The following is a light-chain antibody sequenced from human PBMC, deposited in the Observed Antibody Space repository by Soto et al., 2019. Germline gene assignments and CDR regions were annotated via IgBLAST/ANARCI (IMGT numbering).Light chain of an antibody. J-gene: IGKJ2*01. Sequence: EIVMTQSPATLSVSPGERATLSCRASQSVNGNLAWYQQKPGQAPRLLIYGASTGATGIPARFSGSGSGTEFTLTISSLQSEDFAVYYCQQYNNWPPTFGQGTKLEIK. CDR3: QQYNNWPPT. CDR1: QSVNGN. V-gene: IGKV3-15*01. CDR2: GAS.